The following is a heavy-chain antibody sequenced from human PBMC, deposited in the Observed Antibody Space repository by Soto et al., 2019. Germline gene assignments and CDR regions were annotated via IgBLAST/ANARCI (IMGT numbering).Heavy chain of an antibody. J-gene: IGHJ3*02. CDR3: AVMITFGGVVVGTDAFDI. CDR2: IYYSGST. D-gene: IGHD3-16*02. V-gene: IGHV4-31*03. CDR1: GGSISSGGYY. Sequence: SETLSLTCTVSGGSISSGGYYWSWIRQQPGKSLEWIGYIYYSGSTYYNPSLKSRVTISVDTSKNQFSLKLSSVTAADTAVYYCAVMITFGGVVVGTDAFDIWGQGTMVTVSS.